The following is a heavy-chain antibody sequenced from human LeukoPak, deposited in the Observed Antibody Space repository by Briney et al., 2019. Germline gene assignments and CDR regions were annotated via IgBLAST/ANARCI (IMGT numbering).Heavy chain of an antibody. CDR1: GVSISSTSYC. V-gene: IGHV4-39*01. Sequence: SETLSLTCTVSGVSISSTSYCWGWILQPPGKGPEWIGSIYYSGRSYYNPSLKSRVTISVDTPKSQFSLKLSSVTAADTAVYYCAQSLGASTWFGNWFDPWGQGTLVTVSS. J-gene: IGHJ5*02. CDR2: IYYSGRS. CDR3: AQSLGASTWFGNWFDP. D-gene: IGHD3-10*01.